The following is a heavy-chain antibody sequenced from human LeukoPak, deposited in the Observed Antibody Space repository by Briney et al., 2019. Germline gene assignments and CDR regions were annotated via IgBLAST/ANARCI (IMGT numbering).Heavy chain of an antibody. V-gene: IGHV4-59*12. CDR3: ARGGGYSSGWYYYYYGMDV. D-gene: IGHD6-19*01. J-gene: IGHJ6*02. Sequence: SETLSLTCTVSGGSISSYYWSWIRQPPGKGLEWIGYIYYSGSTNYNPSLKSRVTISVDTSKNQFSLKLSSVTAADTAVYYCARGGGYSSGWYYYYYGMDVWGQGTTVTVSS. CDR2: IYYSGST. CDR1: GGSISSYY.